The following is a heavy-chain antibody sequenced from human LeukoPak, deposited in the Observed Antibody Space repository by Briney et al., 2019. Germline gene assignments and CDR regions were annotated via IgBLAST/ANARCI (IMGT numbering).Heavy chain of an antibody. Sequence: PSETLSLTCTVSGGSISSGGYYWSWIRQHPGKGLEWIGYIYYSGSTYYNPSLKSRVTISVDTSKNQFSLKLSSVTAADTAVYYCARGGAANYYYYYGMDVWGQGTTVTVSS. V-gene: IGHV4-31*03. J-gene: IGHJ6*02. CDR3: ARGGAANYYYYYGMDV. CDR2: IYYSGST. D-gene: IGHD6-25*01. CDR1: GGSISSGGYY.